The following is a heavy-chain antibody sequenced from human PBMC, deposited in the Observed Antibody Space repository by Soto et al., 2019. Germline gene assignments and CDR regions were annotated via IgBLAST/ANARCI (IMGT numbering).Heavy chain of an antibody. J-gene: IGHJ4*02. D-gene: IGHD1-26*01. CDR1: GGSISSSSYY. Sequence: QLQLQESGPGLVKPSETLSLTCTVSGGSISSSSYYWGWIRQPPGKGLEWIGSIYYSGSTYYNPSLKSRVTISVDTSKNQFSLKLSSVTAADTAVYYCARLQGGGPFDYWGQGTLVTVSS. CDR3: ARLQGGGPFDY. CDR2: IYYSGST. V-gene: IGHV4-39*01.